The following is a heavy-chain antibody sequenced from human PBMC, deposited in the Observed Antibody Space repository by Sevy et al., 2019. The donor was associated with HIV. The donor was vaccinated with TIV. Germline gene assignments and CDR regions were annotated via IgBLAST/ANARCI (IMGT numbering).Heavy chain of an antibody. CDR3: ARLVRVVYAITYWFDP. V-gene: IGHV4-39*01. CDR2: IHYGGST. CDR1: GGSISSSLYY. D-gene: IGHD2-8*02. J-gene: IGHJ5*02. Sequence: SETLSLTCTVSGGSISSSLYYWGWIRQPPGKGLEWIGSIHYGGSTYYNPSLKSRVTISVDTSKNQFSLKLRSVTGADTAVYYCARLVRVVYAITYWFDPWGQGTLVTVSS.